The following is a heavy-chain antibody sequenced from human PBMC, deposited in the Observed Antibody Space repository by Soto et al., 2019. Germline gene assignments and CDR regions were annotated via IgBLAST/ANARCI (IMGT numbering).Heavy chain of an antibody. J-gene: IGHJ6*02. CDR2: TYSSGGA. V-gene: IGHV4-39*07. Sequence: SETLSLTCTVSGGSINGNDYSGAWIRQTPGRGLEWIGNTYSSGGAYYDPSFKSRATISVDASKSQVFLKLTSVTAADTAIYFCARTRGSAVYFYFYGLDVWGHGTTVTVSS. CDR1: GGSINGNDYS. D-gene: IGHD3-10*01. CDR3: ARTRGSAVYFYFYGLDV.